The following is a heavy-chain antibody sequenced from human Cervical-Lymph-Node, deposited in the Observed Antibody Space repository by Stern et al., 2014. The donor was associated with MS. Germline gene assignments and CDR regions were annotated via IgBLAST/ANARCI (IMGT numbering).Heavy chain of an antibody. J-gene: IGHJ4*02. V-gene: IGHV5-51*03. D-gene: IGHD5-12*01. CDR1: GYLFDDYW. Sequence: EVQLVESGAEVKKPGESLKISCEASGYLFDDYWIGWVRQMSGRGLELVAIIFPRDSNTRYSPSVQGQVTISADKSISTAYLQWSGLKPSDTAMYYCANSPATPSGYDRFDYWGQGALVTVSS. CDR3: ANSPATPSGYDRFDY. CDR2: IFPRDSNT.